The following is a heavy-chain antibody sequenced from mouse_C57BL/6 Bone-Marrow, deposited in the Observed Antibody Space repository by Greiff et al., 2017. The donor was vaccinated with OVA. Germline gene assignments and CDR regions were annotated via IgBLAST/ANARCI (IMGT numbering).Heavy chain of an antibody. CDR3: TTWSLFDY. Sequence: DVQLQESGAELVRPGASVKLSCTASGYNITDDYMHWVKQRPEQGLEWIGWIDPENGDTEYASKFQGKATITADTSSNTAYLQLSSLTSEDTAVYYCTTWSLFDYWGQGTTLTVSS. CDR2: IDPENGDT. J-gene: IGHJ2*01. D-gene: IGHD6-1*01. V-gene: IGHV14-4*01. CDR1: GYNITDDY.